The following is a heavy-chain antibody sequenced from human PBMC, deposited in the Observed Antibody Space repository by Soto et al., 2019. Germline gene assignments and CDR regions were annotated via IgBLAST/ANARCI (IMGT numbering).Heavy chain of an antibody. V-gene: IGHV3-30*18. J-gene: IGHJ4*02. CDR3: AKGGRAVAGTMVESDY. D-gene: IGHD6-19*01. CDR2: ISYDGSNK. CDR1: GFTFSSYG. Sequence: QVQLVESGGGVVQPGRSLRLSCAASGFTFSSYGMHWVRQAPGKGLEWVAVISYDGSNKYYADSVKGRFTISRDNSKNTLYLEMNSLRAEDTAVYYCAKGGRAVAGTMVESDYWGQGTLVTVSS.